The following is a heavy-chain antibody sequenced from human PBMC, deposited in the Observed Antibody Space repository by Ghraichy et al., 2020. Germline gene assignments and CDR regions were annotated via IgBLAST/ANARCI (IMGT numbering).Heavy chain of an antibody. CDR2: ISSSSSTI. D-gene: IGHD3-22*01. Sequence: GGSLRLSCAASGFTFSSYSMNWVRQAPGKGLEWVSYISSSSSTIYYADSVKGRFTISRDNAKNSLYLQMNSLRAEDTAVYYCARDYYDSSGYPYRFYYYYYMDVWGKGTAVTVSS. CDR1: GFTFSSYS. V-gene: IGHV3-48*01. J-gene: IGHJ6*03. CDR3: ARDYYDSSGYPYRFYYYYYMDV.